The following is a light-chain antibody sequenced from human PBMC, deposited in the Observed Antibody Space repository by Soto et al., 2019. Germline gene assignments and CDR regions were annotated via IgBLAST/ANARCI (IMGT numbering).Light chain of an antibody. CDR2: KAS. CDR1: QSISSW. J-gene: IGKJ1*01. Sequence: DIQMTQSPSTLSASVGGRVTITCRASQSISSWLAWYQQKPGKAPKLLIYKASSLESGVPSRFSGSGSGTEFTLTISSLQPDDFATYYCQQYNSYSRTFGQGTKV. CDR3: QQYNSYSRT. V-gene: IGKV1-5*03.